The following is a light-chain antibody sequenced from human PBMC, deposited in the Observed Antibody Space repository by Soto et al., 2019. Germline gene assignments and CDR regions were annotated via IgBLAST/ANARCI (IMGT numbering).Light chain of an antibody. J-gene: IGKJ2*01. Sequence: EIVITQAPATLSVSPGERPTLSCRASQSVSIKLAWYQQEPGQAPRLXXSDASTRATGIPARFSGSGSGTEFTLTISSLQSEDFAPYYCHQYNSWPPGTFGQGTKVDI. V-gene: IGKV3-15*01. CDR3: HQYNSWPPGT. CDR1: QSVSIK. CDR2: DAS.